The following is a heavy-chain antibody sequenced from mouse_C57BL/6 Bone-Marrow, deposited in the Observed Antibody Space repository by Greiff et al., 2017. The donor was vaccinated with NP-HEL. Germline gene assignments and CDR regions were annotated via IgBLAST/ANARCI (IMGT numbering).Heavy chain of an antibody. CDR1: GYTFTSYT. V-gene: IGHV1-4*01. Sequence: VQLQQSGAELARPGASVKMSCKASGYTFTSYTMHWVKQRPGQGLEWIGYIHPSSGYTKYNQKFKDKATLTVDKSSSTAYMQLGSLTSEDSAVYDCASYGSSYSAWLAYWGQGTLVTVSA. CDR2: IHPSSGYT. D-gene: IGHD1-1*01. J-gene: IGHJ3*01. CDR3: ASYGSSYSAWLAY.